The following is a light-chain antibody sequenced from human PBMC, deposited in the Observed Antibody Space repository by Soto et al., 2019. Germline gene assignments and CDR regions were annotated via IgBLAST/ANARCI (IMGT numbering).Light chain of an antibody. J-gene: IGKJ4*01. CDR3: QQYDNLPLT. V-gene: IGKV1-33*01. CDR2: DAS. CDR1: QDIKNY. Sequence: DIQMTQSPSYLSASVGDRVTITCQASQDIKNYLNWYQQKSGKARKLLIYDASDLETGVTSRFSGSGSGTDFTLTINSLQPEDIATYYCQQYDNLPLTVGGGTQVEIK.